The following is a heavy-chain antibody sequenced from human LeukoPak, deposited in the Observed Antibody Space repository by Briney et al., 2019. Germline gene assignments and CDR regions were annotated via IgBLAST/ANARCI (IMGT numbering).Heavy chain of an antibody. D-gene: IGHD3-10*01. J-gene: IGHJ4*02. V-gene: IGHV3-30*18. CDR2: ISYDGSNK. Sequence: PGRSLRLSCAASGFTFSSYGMHWVRQAPSKGLEWVAVISYDGSNKYYADSVKGRFTISRDNSKNTLYLQMNSLRAEDTAVYYCAKDGLLWFGELFRHLYYFDYWGQGTLVTVSS. CDR1: GFTFSSYG. CDR3: AKDGLLWFGELFRHLYYFDY.